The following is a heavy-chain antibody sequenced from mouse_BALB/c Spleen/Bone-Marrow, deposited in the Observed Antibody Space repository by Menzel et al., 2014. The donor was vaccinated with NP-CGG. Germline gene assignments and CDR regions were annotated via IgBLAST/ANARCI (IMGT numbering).Heavy chain of an antibody. Sequence: EVNVVESGGGLVKPGGSLKLSCAASGFAFSSYDMSWVRQTPEKRLEWVAYISSGGGSTYYPDTVKGRFTISRDNAKNTLYPQMSSLKSEDTAMYYCAREVLRDYFDYWGQGTTLTVSS. CDR2: ISSGGGST. CDR3: AREVLRDYFDY. CDR1: GFAFSSYD. V-gene: IGHV5-12-1*01. D-gene: IGHD1-1*01. J-gene: IGHJ2*01.